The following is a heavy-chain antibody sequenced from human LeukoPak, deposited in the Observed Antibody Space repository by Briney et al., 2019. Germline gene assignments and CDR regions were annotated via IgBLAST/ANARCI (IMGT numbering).Heavy chain of an antibody. CDR3: ARDSGPYNWNPFDY. J-gene: IGHJ4*02. D-gene: IGHD1-20*01. Sequence: GGSLRLSCAASGFTFDDYAMHWVRQAPGKGLEWVSLISWDGGSTYYVDSVKGRFTISRDNAKNSLYLQMNSLRAEDTAVYYCARDSGPYNWNPFDYWGQGTLVTVSS. CDR2: ISWDGGST. CDR1: GFTFDDYA. V-gene: IGHV3-43D*03.